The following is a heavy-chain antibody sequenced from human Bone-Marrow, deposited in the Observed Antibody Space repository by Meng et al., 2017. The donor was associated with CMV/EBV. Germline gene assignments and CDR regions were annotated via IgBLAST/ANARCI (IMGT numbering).Heavy chain of an antibody. V-gene: IGHV3-33*06. CDR1: GFTFSSYA. J-gene: IGHJ6*02. Sequence: GESLKISCAASGFTFSSYAMHWVRQAPGKGLEWVAVIWYDGNNKYFVDSVKGRFTISRDNSKNTLYLQMNSLRAEDTAVYYCAKDRGNSSPYGMDVWGQGTTVTVSS. D-gene: IGHD6-6*01. CDR2: IWYDGNNK. CDR3: AKDRGNSSPYGMDV.